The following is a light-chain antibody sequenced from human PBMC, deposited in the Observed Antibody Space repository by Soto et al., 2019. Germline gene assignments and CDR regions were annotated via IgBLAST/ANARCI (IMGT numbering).Light chain of an antibody. CDR3: QQYHSLYT. J-gene: IGKJ2*01. CDR1: QSISSW. V-gene: IGKV1-5*03. CDR2: KAS. Sequence: DIQMTQSPSTLSASVGDRVTITCRASQSISSWLAWYQQKPGKAPKLLIYKASSLESGVPSRFSGSGSGTEFTLTISSLQPDDFATYYCQQYHSLYTFGQGTKLEIK.